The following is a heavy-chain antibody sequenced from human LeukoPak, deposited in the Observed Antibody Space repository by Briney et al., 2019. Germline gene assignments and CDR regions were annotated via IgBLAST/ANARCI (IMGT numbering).Heavy chain of an antibody. CDR3: ARGYIAGATPGNWFDP. CDR1: CGSISSYY. V-gene: IGHV4-59*01. Sequence: PSETLSLTCTVSCGSISSYYWSWIRQPPGKGLEWIGYIYYSGSTNYNPSLKSRVTISVDTSKNQFSLKLSSVTAADTAVYYCARGYIAGATPGNWFDPWGQGTLVTVSS. CDR2: IYYSGST. D-gene: IGHD1-26*01. J-gene: IGHJ5*02.